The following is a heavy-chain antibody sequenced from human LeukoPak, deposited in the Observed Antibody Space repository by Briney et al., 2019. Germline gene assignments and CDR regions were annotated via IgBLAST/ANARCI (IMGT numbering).Heavy chain of an antibody. J-gene: IGHJ4*02. CDR3: ARGSGGDRYFDY. D-gene: IGHD2-21*02. CDR1: GFTFSSYA. CDR2: ISYDGSNK. Sequence: GGSLRLSCAASGFTFSSYAMHWVRQAPGKGLEGVAVISYDGSNKYYADSVKGRFTLSRDNSKNTLYLQMNSLRAEDTAVYYCARGSGGDRYFDYWGQGTLVTVSS. V-gene: IGHV3-30-3*01.